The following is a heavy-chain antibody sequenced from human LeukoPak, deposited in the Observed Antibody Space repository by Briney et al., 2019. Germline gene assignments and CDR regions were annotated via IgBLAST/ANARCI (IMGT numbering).Heavy chain of an antibody. J-gene: IGHJ4*02. D-gene: IGHD1-26*01. CDR3: ACSVGANTPFDY. Sequence: PSETLSLTCTVSGVSISSSNSYWGWIRQPPGKGLEWIGSIYYSGNTYYNASLKSQVSISIDTSKNQFSLRLTSVTAADTAVYYCACSVGANTPFDYWGQGTLVTVSS. V-gene: IGHV4-39*07. CDR2: IYYSGNT. CDR1: GVSISSSNSY.